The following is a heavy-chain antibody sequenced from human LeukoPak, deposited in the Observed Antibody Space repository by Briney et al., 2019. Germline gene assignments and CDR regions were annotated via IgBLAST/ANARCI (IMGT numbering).Heavy chain of an antibody. Sequence: ASVRVSCKASGYTFSSYGISWVRQAPGQGLEWMGWISAYNGNTNYEQKFQGRVTMTTDTSTSTAYMELRSLRSDDTAVYYCARADIRAIASSGWYGFDYWGQGTLVTVSS. CDR2: ISAYNGNT. CDR3: ARADIRAIASSGWYGFDY. V-gene: IGHV1-18*01. J-gene: IGHJ4*02. D-gene: IGHD6-19*01. CDR1: GYTFSSYG.